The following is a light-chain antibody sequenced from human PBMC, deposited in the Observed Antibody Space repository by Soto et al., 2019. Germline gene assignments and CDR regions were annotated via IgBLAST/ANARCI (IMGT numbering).Light chain of an antibody. Sequence: EIVWTQSPGTLSFSPGERATLSCRASQSVSSNYLAWYQQKPGQAPRLLIYGASSRATGIPDRFSGSGSGTDFTLTISRLEPEDFAVYYCQQYGSSPPITFGQGTRLEIK. CDR3: QQYGSSPPIT. CDR2: GAS. V-gene: IGKV3-20*01. CDR1: QSVSSNY. J-gene: IGKJ5*01.